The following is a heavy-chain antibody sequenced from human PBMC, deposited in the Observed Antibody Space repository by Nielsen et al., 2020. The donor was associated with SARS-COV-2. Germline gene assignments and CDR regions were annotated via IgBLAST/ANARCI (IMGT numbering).Heavy chain of an antibody. D-gene: IGHD6-13*01. V-gene: IGHV3-11*04. CDR1: GFTFSDHY. Sequence: GGSLRLSCAASGFTFSDHYMTWIRQTPGKGLEWISYITNTGAEYYADSVKGRFTISRDNAQSSLYLLMNNLRAEDTAVYYCAELSYSSSWVDYWGQGTLVTVSS. CDR2: ITNTGAE. J-gene: IGHJ4*02. CDR3: AELSYSSSWVDY.